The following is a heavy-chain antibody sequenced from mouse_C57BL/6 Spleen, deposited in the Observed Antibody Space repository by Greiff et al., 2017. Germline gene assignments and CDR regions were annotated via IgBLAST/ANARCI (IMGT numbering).Heavy chain of an antibody. V-gene: IGHV2-2*01. CDR2: IWSGGST. CDR3: AITVYYAMDY. CDR1: GFSLTSYG. D-gene: IGHD1-1*01. J-gene: IGHJ4*01. Sequence: VQLQQSGPGLVQPSQSLSLTCTVSGFSLTSYGVHWVRQSPGKGLEWLGVIWSGGSTDYNAAFISRLSISKDNSKSQVFFKMNSLQADDTAIYYCAITVYYAMDYWGQGTSVTVSS.